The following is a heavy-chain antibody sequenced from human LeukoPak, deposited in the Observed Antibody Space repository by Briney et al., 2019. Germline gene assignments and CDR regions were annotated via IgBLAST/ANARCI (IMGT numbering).Heavy chain of an antibody. Sequence: SETLSLTCTVSGGSISSYYWSWLRQPPGKGLEGIGYIYYSGSTNYNPPLKSRVTISVDTSKNQFSLKLSSVTAADTAVYYCATGGNDFWSGYYARANWFDPWGQGTLVTVSS. J-gene: IGHJ5*02. CDR2: IYYSGST. V-gene: IGHV4-59*08. D-gene: IGHD3-3*01. CDR1: GGSISSYY. CDR3: ATGGNDFWSGYYARANWFDP.